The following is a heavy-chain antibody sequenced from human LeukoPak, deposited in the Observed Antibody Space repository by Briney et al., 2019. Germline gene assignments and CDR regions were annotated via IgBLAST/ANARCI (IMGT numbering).Heavy chain of an antibody. CDR3: ARVRGEYQLLNWFDP. J-gene: IGHJ5*02. D-gene: IGHD2-2*01. Sequence: GGSLRLSCAASGFTFSSYAMSWVRQAPGKGLEWVSAISGSGGSTYYADSVKGRFTISRDSSKNTLYLQMNSLRAEDTAVYYCARVRGEYQLLNWFDPWGQGTLVTVSS. CDR2: ISGSGGST. V-gene: IGHV3-23*01. CDR1: GFTFSSYA.